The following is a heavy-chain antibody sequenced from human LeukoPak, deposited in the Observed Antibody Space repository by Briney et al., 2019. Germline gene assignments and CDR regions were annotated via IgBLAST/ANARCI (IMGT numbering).Heavy chain of an antibody. CDR1: GFTFRSYG. CDR2: IWYDGSTN. V-gene: IGHV3-33*01. J-gene: IGHJ4*02. D-gene: IGHD4-17*01. CDR3: ARDPDDYGDYSYFGY. Sequence: GGSRRLSCTASGFTFRSYGLHWGRKSPGKGLDGVGVIWYDGSTNYYAYSVKGRFTISRDTSRTTLLLQMNRMTAEAAVVYYCARDPDDYGDYSYFGYWGPGVLVTV.